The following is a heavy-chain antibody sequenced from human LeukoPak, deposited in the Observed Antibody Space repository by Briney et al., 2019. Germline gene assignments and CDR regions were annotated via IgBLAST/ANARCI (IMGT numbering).Heavy chain of an antibody. V-gene: IGHV3-23*01. J-gene: IGHJ4*02. CDR1: GFTFSSSA. CDR3: TTDGVGVEGATYDN. D-gene: IGHD1-26*01. Sequence: GGSLRLSCAASGFTFSSSAMSWVHQAPGKRLEWVSSISGSGSGGSTYYADSVKGRFTISRDNSKNTLYLQMNSLRAEDTAGYYCTTDGVGVEGATYDNWGQGTLVSVSS. CDR2: ISGSGSGGST.